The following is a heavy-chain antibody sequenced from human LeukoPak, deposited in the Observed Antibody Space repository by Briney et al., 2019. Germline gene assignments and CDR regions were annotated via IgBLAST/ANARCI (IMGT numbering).Heavy chain of an antibody. CDR2: ISSNGGNT. J-gene: IGHJ4*02. D-gene: IGHD6-19*01. CDR3: ARVPNSSGWSTFDY. Sequence: GGSLRLSCAASGXTFSSYAMHWVRQAPGKGLEFVSAISSNGGNTFYANSVKGRFTVSRDSSKSTLYLQMGSLRPEDTAVYYCARVPNSSGWSTFDYWGLGTLVTVSS. CDR1: GXTFSSYA. V-gene: IGHV3-64*01.